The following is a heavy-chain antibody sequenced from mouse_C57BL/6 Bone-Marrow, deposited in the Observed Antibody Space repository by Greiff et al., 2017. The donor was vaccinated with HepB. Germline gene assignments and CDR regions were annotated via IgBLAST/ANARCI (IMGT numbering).Heavy chain of an antibody. J-gene: IGHJ4*01. CDR2: INPSSGYT. Sequence: QVHVKQSGAELAKPGASVKLSCKASGYTFTSYWMHWVKQRPGQGLEWIGYINPSSGYTKYNQKFKDKATLTADKSSSTAYMQLSSLTYEDSAVYYCAKALDGYYDAMDYWGQGTSVTVSS. V-gene: IGHV1-7*01. D-gene: IGHD2-3*01. CDR1: GYTFTSYW. CDR3: AKALDGYYDAMDY.